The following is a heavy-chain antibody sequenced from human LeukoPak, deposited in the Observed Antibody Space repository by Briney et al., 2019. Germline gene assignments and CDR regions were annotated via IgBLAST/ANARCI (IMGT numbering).Heavy chain of an antibody. V-gene: IGHV1-46*01. J-gene: IGHJ4*02. CDR3: ATAPYNWNDGGYFDY. D-gene: IGHD1-1*01. CDR1: GYTFINYY. CDR2: INPSGGST. Sequence: RASVTVSCKASGYTFINYYIHWVRQAPGQGLEWMGIINPSGGSTSYAQKCQGRVTMTRDTSTSTVYMELSSLRSEDTAVYYCATAPYNWNDGGYFDYWGQGTLVTVSS.